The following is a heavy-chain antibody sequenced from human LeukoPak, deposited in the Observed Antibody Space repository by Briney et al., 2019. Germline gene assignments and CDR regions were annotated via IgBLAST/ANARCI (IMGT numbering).Heavy chain of an antibody. V-gene: IGHV3-73*01. CDR3: TTPLLDIAAASTEVGMDV. D-gene: IGHD6-13*01. CDR1: GFTFSGSA. Sequence: GGSLKLSGAASGFTFSGSAMHWVRQASGKGLEWVGRIRSKANSYATAYAASVKGRFTISRDDSKNTAYLQMNSLKTEDTAVYYCTTPLLDIAAASTEVGMDVWGQGTTVTVSS. J-gene: IGHJ6*02. CDR2: IRSKANSYAT.